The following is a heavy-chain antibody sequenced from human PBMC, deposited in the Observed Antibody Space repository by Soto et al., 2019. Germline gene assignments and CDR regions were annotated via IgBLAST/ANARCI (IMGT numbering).Heavy chain of an antibody. V-gene: IGHV1-2*04. CDR3: ARMTNAGYCSSTACYHFDY. CDR1: GYTFTGYY. D-gene: IGHD2-2*03. CDR2: INPNSGGT. J-gene: IGHJ4*02. Sequence: QVQLVQSGAEVKKPGASVKVSCKASGYTFTGYYMHWVRQAPGQGLEWMGWINPNSGGTNYAQKFQGWVTITRDTSITTAYMELSRLRSDDTAVYYCARMTNAGYCSSTACYHFDYWGQGTLVTVSS.